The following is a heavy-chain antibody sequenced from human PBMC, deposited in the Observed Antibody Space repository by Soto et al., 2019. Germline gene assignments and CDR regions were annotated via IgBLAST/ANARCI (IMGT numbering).Heavy chain of an antibody. Sequence: SETLSLTCSVSGGSISNSYWNWIRQPPGKGLEWIGYIFYSGNTNYNPSLKSRVTISVDTSKNQISLNLSSVTAADTAVYFCARDGYCTNGVCYGGGGLFASWGQGTLVTVSS. V-gene: IGHV4-59*01. J-gene: IGHJ4*02. D-gene: IGHD2-8*01. CDR1: GGSISNSY. CDR2: IFYSGNT. CDR3: ARDGYCTNGVCYGGGGLFAS.